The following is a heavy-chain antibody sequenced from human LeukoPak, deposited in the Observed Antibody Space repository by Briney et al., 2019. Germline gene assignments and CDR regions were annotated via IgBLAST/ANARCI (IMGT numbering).Heavy chain of an antibody. D-gene: IGHD3-22*01. CDR2: IWYDGSNK. Sequence: GGSLRLSCAASEFTFSSYGMHWVRQAPGKGLEWVAVIWYDGSNKYYADSVKGRFTISRDNSKNTLYLQMNSLRAEDTAVYYCAREPSDYYDSSGYPFDYWGQGTLVTVSS. CDR1: EFTFSSYG. CDR3: AREPSDYYDSSGYPFDY. V-gene: IGHV3-33*01. J-gene: IGHJ4*02.